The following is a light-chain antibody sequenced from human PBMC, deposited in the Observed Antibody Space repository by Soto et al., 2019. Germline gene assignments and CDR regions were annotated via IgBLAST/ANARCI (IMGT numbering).Light chain of an antibody. CDR3: QQYGTSLVT. CDR1: QTITSDY. V-gene: IGKV3-20*01. Sequence: EIVLTQSPGTLSLSPGERATLSCRASQTITSDYLAWYQQKPGQAPRLLIYGASNRATGIPDRFTGSGFGTDFTLTVSSLEPQDFAVYYCQQYGTSLVTFGGGTKVDIK. J-gene: IGKJ4*01. CDR2: GAS.